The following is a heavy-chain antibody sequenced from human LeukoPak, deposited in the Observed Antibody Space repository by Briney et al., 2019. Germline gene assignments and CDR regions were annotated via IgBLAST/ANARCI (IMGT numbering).Heavy chain of an antibody. D-gene: IGHD3-22*01. CDR2: INHSGST. CDR1: GGSFSGYY. CDR3: ARLFRYYYDSSGYYPFDY. Sequence: SETLPLTCAVYGGSFSGYYWSWIRQPPGKGLDWIGEINHSGSTNYNPSLKSRVTISVDTSKAQFSLKLSSVTAADTAVYYCARLFRYYYDSSGYYPFDYWGQGTLVTVSS. J-gene: IGHJ4*02. V-gene: IGHV4-34*01.